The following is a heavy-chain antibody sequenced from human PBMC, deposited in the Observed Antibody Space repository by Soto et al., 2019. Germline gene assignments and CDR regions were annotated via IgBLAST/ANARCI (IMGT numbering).Heavy chain of an antibody. CDR3: ARGLFAGDV. J-gene: IGHJ6*03. Sequence: QVQLVQSGAEVKKPGASVKVSCKASGYTFTSYYIHWVRQAPGQGLEWMGIINPNGGSTNYPQEFQGRVTMTRDTSTSTVYMDLSSLTSEDTALYFCARGLFAGDVWGKGTTVTVSS. V-gene: IGHV1-46*03. CDR1: GYTFTSYY. CDR2: INPNGGST.